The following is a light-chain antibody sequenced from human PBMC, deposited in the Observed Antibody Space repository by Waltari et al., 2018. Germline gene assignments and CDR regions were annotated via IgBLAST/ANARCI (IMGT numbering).Light chain of an antibody. CDR2: EAS. CDR1: QSVTGY. Sequence: DIQMTQSPSSLSASVGDRVTISCRASQSVTGYFNLYQQKPGKSPKLLIYEASRLHSGVPSRFSGSQSGTDFTLTISFLQPEDFATYYCQQSDTNPIAFGQGTRLEIK. J-gene: IGKJ5*01. CDR3: QQSDTNPIA. V-gene: IGKV1-39*01.